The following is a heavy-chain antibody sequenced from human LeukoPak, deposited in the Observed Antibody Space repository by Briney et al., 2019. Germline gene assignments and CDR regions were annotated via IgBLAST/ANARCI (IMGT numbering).Heavy chain of an antibody. V-gene: IGHV1-69*13. Sequence: GASVKVSCKASGGTFSSYAISWVRQAPGQGLEWMRGIIPIFGTANYAQKFQGRVTITADESTSTAYMELSSLRSEDTAVYYCARDRTRQLRFLERRYYYYYYGMDVWGQGTTVTVSS. J-gene: IGHJ6*02. CDR3: ARDRTRQLRFLERRYYYYYYGMDV. CDR2: IIPIFGTA. CDR1: GGTFSSYA. D-gene: IGHD3-3*01.